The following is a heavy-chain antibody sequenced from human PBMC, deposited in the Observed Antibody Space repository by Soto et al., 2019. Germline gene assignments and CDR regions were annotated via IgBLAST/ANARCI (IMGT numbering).Heavy chain of an antibody. V-gene: IGHV1-69*02. J-gene: IGHJ4*02. Sequence: QVQLVQSGAEVKKPGSSVKVSCKASGGTFSSYTISWVRQAPGQGLEWMGRIIPILGIANYAQQFQGRVTITANKSTTTAYMELTSRITEDTAVYYCARAVGKRKAGYCSGGSCYEGSHFDYWGQGTLVTVSS. CDR2: IIPILGIA. CDR3: ARAVGKRKAGYCSGGSCYEGSHFDY. D-gene: IGHD2-15*01. CDR1: GGTFSSYT.